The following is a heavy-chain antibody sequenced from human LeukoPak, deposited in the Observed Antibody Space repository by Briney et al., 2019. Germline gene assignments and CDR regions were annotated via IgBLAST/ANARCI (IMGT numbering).Heavy chain of an antibody. D-gene: IGHD4-17*01. J-gene: IGHJ4*02. CDR3: AREMYGDHGFDY. CDR1: GFTFSRYN. Sequence: GGSLRLSCAASGFTFSRYNMNWVRQAPGKGLEWVSSISSSSTYIYYADSVQGRCTISRDNAKNSLSLQMNSLRAEDTAVYFCAREMYGDHGFDYWGQGTLVTVSS. V-gene: IGHV3-21*01. CDR2: ISSSSTYI.